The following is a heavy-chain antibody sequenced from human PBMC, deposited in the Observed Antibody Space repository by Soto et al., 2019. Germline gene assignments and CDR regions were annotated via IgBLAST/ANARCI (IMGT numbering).Heavy chain of an antibody. V-gene: IGHV4-30-4*01. D-gene: IGHD4-17*01. J-gene: IGHJ5*02. Sequence: SETLSLTCTVSGGSINSGDYYWSWIRQPPGKGLEWIGYIYYSGSTYYNPSLKSRLTISLDTSKNQFSLKLSSVTAADTAVYYCARVYDYGGPPPRRWSDPWGQGTLVTVSS. CDR1: GGSINSGDYY. CDR2: IYYSGST. CDR3: ARVYDYGGPPPRRWSDP.